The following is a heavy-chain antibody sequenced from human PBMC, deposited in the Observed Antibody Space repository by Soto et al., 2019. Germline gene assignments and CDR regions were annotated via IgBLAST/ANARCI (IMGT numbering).Heavy chain of an antibody. CDR1: GFNFTTYT. Sequence: EVQLVESGGGLVKPGGSLRLSCAASGFNFTTYTMNWVRQAPGKGLEWVSSISSSNRYIYYADSVKGRFTISRDDAKNSLYLQMNSRRAEDTAVYYCARDRCRGGDCYRTYAFDIWGQGTQVIVSS. CDR3: ARDRCRGGDCYRTYAFDI. D-gene: IGHD2-21*02. CDR2: ISSSNRYI. J-gene: IGHJ3*02. V-gene: IGHV3-21*01.